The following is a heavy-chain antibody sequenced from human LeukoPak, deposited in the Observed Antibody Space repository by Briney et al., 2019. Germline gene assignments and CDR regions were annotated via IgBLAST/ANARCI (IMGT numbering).Heavy chain of an antibody. CDR2: IKQDGSEK. CDR1: GFTFSSYW. Sequence: GGSLRLSCAASGFTFSSYWMSWVRQAPGKGLEWVANIKQDGSEKYYVDSVKGRFTISRDNSKNTLYLQMNSLRAEDTAVYYCAKMENYGPTFSWGQGTLVTVSS. CDR3: AKMENYGPTFS. V-gene: IGHV3-7*03. J-gene: IGHJ5*02. D-gene: IGHD2/OR15-2a*01.